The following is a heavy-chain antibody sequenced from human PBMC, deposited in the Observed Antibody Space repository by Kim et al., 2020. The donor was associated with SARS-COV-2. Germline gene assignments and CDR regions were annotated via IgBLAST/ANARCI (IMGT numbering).Heavy chain of an antibody. CDR3: TSDLGDCCGGDCYSRI. Sequence: GGSLRLSCAASGFTFSNAWMNWVRQAPGRGLEWVGRIKSKTNGGTTAYGAPVKGRFTISRDDSKNTLYLQMNSLRTEDTAVYYCTSDLGDCCGGDCYSRIWGQGTTVTVSS. CDR1: GFTFSNAW. J-gene: IGHJ6*02. CDR2: IKSKTNGGTT. V-gene: IGHV3-15*01. D-gene: IGHD2-21*02.